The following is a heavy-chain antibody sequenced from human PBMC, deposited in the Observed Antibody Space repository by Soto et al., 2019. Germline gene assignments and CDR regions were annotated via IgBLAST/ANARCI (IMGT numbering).Heavy chain of an antibody. Sequence: GGSLRLSCAASGFTFSDYYMSWIRQAPGKGLEWVSYISSSSSYTNYADSVKGRFTISRDNAKNSLYLQMNSLRAEDTAVYYCARVSGIAADYGTDVWGQGTTVTVSS. CDR3: ARVSGIAADYGTDV. J-gene: IGHJ6*02. V-gene: IGHV3-11*06. CDR2: ISSSSSYT. CDR1: GFTFSDYY. D-gene: IGHD6-13*01.